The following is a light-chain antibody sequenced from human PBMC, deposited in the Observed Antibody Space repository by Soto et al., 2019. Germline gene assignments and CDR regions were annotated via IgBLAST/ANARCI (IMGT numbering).Light chain of an antibody. V-gene: IGKV3-15*01. CDR1: QGFSSN. Sequence: EVVMTQSPGTLSVSPGERATLSCRASQGFSSNLAWYQQKPGQAPRLLMYGPSTRATGIPARFSGSGSGTEFPLSISRLQSEDFAVYYCQQYDNWPWTFGLGTKVEIK. CDR2: GPS. J-gene: IGKJ1*01. CDR3: QQYDNWPWT.